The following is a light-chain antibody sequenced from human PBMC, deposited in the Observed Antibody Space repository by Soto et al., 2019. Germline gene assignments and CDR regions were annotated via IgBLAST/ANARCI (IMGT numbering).Light chain of an antibody. CDR2: GAS. Sequence: EILLTQSPGTLSLSPGERATLSCRASQNVTSSYLAWYQQKPGQAPRLLIYGASSRATGIPDRFSGSGSGTDFTLTISRLEPEDFAVYYCQQYGDSRTFGQGTKVEIK. V-gene: IGKV3-20*01. CDR3: QQYGDSRT. J-gene: IGKJ1*01. CDR1: QNVTSSY.